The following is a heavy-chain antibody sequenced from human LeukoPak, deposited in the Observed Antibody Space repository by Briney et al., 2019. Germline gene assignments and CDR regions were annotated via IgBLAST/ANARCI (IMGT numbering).Heavy chain of an antibody. J-gene: IGHJ4*02. CDR3: ASPGDSGGDY. CDR2: IIPIFGTA. CDR1: GGTFSSYA. D-gene: IGHD3-10*01. Sequence: SVKFSCKASGGTFSSYAISWVRQAPGQGLEWMGGIIPIFGTANYAQKFQGRVTITADKSTSTAYMELSSLRSEDTAVYYCASPGDSGGDYWGQGTLVTVSS. V-gene: IGHV1-69*06.